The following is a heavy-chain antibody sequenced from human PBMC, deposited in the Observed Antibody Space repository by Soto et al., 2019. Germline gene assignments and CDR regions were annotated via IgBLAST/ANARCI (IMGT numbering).Heavy chain of an antibody. CDR3: ARAPIWGPTGDFDY. CDR1: GYTFTDYH. V-gene: IGHV1-2*02. J-gene: IGHJ4*02. D-gene: IGHD1-26*01. CDR2: ITPKSGEI. Sequence: QVHLVQSGAEVKRPGDSVKVSCKASGYTFTDYHIHWVRQAPGQGLEWMGRITPKSGEIYYSPKFQGRVPLTRDTSTSTAYMELTPLRLDDTAVYYCARAPIWGPTGDFDYWGQGTLATVSS.